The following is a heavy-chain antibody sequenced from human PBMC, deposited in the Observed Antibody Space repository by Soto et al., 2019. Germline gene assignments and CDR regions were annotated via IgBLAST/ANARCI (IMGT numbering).Heavy chain of an antibody. D-gene: IGHD3-10*01. J-gene: IGHJ4*02. V-gene: IGHV1-69*02. CDR3: ASGYYGSGGDVFDY. CDR1: GGTFSSYT. Sequence: QVQLVQSGAEVKKPGSSVKVSCKASGGTFSSYTISWVRQAPGQGLEWMGRIIPILGIANYAQKFQGRVTITAEKSTSTAYMELSSLRSEDTAVYYCASGYYGSGGDVFDYWGQGTLVTVSS. CDR2: IIPILGIA.